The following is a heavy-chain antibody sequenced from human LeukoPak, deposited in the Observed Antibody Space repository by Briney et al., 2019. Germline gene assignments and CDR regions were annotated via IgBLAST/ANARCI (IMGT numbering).Heavy chain of an antibody. D-gene: IGHD6-13*01. CDR3: ARGNLEWAAGTRWFDP. CDR1: GFTFRRYD. CDR2: INHGGST. Sequence: AGGSLRLSCASSGFTFRRYDMNWVRQPPGKGLELIGEINHGGSTNYNPSLKSRVTMSVDTSRNQFSLKLSSVTAADTAVYYCARGNLEWAAGTRWFDPWGQGTLVIVSS. J-gene: IGHJ5*02. V-gene: IGHV4-34*01.